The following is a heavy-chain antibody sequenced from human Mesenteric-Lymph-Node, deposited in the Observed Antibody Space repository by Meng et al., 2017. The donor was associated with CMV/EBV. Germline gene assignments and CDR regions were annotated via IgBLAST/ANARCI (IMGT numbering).Heavy chain of an antibody. J-gene: IGHJ4*02. Sequence: GGSLRLSCAASGFTVSRNYMNWVRQAPGKGLEWVSGITTSGGSTYYADSVKGRFIISRDNSKNTLYLQMESLRAEDTAVYYCAKDFEQPAFDYFDYWGQGTLVTVSS. CDR2: ITTSGGST. CDR1: GFTVSRNY. V-gene: IGHV3-23*01. D-gene: IGHD6-13*01. CDR3: AKDFEQPAFDYFDY.